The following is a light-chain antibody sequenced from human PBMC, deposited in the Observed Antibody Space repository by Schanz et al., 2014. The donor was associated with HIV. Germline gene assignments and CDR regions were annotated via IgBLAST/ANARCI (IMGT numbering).Light chain of an antibody. CDR2: DVT. CDR3: QSYDSGLSVVV. Sequence: QSALTQPASVSGSPGQSITISCTGTNSDVGSYDLVSWYQQHPGKAPKLLIYDVTSRPYGIPSRFSGSKSANSASLTVSGLHAEDEADYYCQSYDSGLSVVVFGGGTKLTVL. J-gene: IGLJ2*01. CDR1: NSDVGSYDL. V-gene: IGLV2-23*02.